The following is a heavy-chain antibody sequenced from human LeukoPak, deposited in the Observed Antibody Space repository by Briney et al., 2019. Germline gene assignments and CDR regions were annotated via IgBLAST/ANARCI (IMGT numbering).Heavy chain of an antibody. J-gene: IGHJ6*02. CDR2: INHSGST. CDR1: GGSFSGYY. CDR3: ARRNPYYYALDV. Sequence: KPSETLSLTCAVYGGSFSGYYWSWIRQPPGKGLEWIGEINHSGSTNYNPSLKSRVTISVDTSKNQFSLKLSSVTAADTAVYYCARRNPYYYALDVWGQGTTVTVSS. V-gene: IGHV4-34*01.